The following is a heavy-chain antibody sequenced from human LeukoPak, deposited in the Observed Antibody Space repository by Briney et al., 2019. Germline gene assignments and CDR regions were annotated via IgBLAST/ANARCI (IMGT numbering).Heavy chain of an antibody. V-gene: IGHV3-48*01. CDR1: GFTFSSYS. CDR2: ISSSSSTI. Sequence: GGSLRLSCAASGFTFSSYSMNWVRQAPGKGLEWVPYISSSSSTIYYADSVKGRFTISRDNAKNSLYLQMNSLRAEDTAVYYCARDLEWDTAMVNPTGYWGQGTLVTVSS. J-gene: IGHJ4*02. CDR3: ARDLEWDTAMVNPTGY. D-gene: IGHD5-18*01.